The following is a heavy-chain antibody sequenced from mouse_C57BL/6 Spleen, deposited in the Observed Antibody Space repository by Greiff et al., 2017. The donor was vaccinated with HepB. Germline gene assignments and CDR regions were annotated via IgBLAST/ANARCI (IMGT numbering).Heavy chain of an antibody. V-gene: IGHV1-63*01. CDR2: IYPGGGYT. CDR1: GYTFTNYW. D-gene: IGHD3-3*01. J-gene: IGHJ2*01. Sequence: QVQLKQSGAELVRPGTSVKMSCKASGYTFTNYWIGWAKQRPGHGLEWIGDIYPGGGYTNYNEKFKGKATLTADKSSSTAYMQFSSLTSEDSAIYYCAREGPNYFDYWGQSTTLTVSS. CDR3: AREGPNYFDY.